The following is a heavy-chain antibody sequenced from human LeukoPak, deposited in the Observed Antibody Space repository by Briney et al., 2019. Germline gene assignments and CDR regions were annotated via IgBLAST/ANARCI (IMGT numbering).Heavy chain of an antibody. CDR3: ARHGYGDVPSDWYFDL. V-gene: IGHV4-4*02. D-gene: IGHD4-17*01. J-gene: IGHJ2*01. CDR2: IYYSGNT. CDR1: GGSISSNNW. Sequence: TSETPSLTCAVSGGSISSNNWWSWVRQPPGKGLQWIGEIYYSGNTNYNPSLKSRVTISVDKSKNHFSLKLSSVTAADTAVYYCARHGYGDVPSDWYFDLWGRGTLVTVSS.